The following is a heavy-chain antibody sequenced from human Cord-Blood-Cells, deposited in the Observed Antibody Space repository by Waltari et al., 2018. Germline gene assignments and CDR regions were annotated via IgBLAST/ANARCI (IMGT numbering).Heavy chain of an antibody. D-gene: IGHD1-7*01. Sequence: QVQLVASGGGVVQPGRSLRLSCAASGFTFSSYAMHWVRQAPGKGLEWVAVISYDGSNKYYADSVKGRFTISRDNSKNTLYLQMNSLRAEDTAVYYCARVELELSYYGMDVWGQGTTVTVSS. V-gene: IGHV3-30-3*01. CDR1: GFTFSSYA. J-gene: IGHJ6*02. CDR2: ISYDGSNK. CDR3: ARVELELSYYGMDV.